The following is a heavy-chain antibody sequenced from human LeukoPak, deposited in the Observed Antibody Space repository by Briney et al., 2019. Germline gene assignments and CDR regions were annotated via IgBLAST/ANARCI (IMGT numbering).Heavy chain of an antibody. CDR1: GFTFSDYY. CDR2: ISSSSSYT. D-gene: IGHD3-10*01. Sequence: GGSLRLSCAASGFTFSDYYMSWIRQAPGKGLEWVSYISSSSSYTNYADSVKGRFTISRDNAKNSLFLQMNSLRAEDTAVYYCVGTYGSGTFDYWGQGTLVTVSS. J-gene: IGHJ4*02. V-gene: IGHV3-11*03. CDR3: VGTYGSGTFDY.